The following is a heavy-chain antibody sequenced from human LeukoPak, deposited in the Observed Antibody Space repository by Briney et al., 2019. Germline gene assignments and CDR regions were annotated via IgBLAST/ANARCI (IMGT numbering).Heavy chain of an antibody. V-gene: IGHV2-5*02. D-gene: IGHD1-20*01. CDR3: ARLLITDFDS. Sequence: ASGPTLLKPTPTLTLTFTFSGFSLGTRGVGVGWIRQPPVKALEWLSLIDWDDDKRYNPSLKSRLTLTNDTSKTQVVLTMTNMDPADTATYYCARLLITDFDSWGQGTLVTVSS. J-gene: IGHJ4*02. CDR2: IDWDDDK. CDR1: GFSLGTRGVG.